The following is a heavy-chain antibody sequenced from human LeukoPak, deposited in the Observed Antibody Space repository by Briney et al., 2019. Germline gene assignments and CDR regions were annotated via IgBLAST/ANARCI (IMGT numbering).Heavy chain of an antibody. J-gene: IGHJ6*03. D-gene: IGHD5-18*01. Sequence: PSETLSLTCTVSGGSISSGDYYWSWIRQPPGKGLEWIGYIYYSGSTYYNPSLKSRVTISVDTSKNQFSLKLSSVTAADTAVYYCARDRYSYGSYYYYYYMDVWGKGTTVTVSS. V-gene: IGHV4-30-4*08. CDR3: ARDRYSYGSYYYYYYMDV. CDR2: IYYSGST. CDR1: GGSISSGDYY.